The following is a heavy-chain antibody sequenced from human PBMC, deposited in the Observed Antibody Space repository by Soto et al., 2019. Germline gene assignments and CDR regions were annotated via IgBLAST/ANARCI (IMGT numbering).Heavy chain of an antibody. CDR3: AHTSFSLHDAFDI. D-gene: IGHD1-1*01. CDR2: ISYDGSNK. CDR1: GFTFSSYA. Sequence: GGSLRLSCAASGFTFSSYAMHWVRQAPGKGLEWVAVISYDGSNKYYADSVKGRFTISRDNSKNTLYLQMNSLRAEDTAVYYCAHTSFSLHDAFDIWGQGTMVTVSS. V-gene: IGHV3-30*04. J-gene: IGHJ3*02.